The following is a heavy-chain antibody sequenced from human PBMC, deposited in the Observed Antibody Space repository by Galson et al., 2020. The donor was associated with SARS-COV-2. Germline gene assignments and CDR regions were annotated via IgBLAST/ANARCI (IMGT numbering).Heavy chain of an antibody. CDR2: IYYSGST. CDR1: GDSISSGGYY. Sequence: SETLSLTCTVSGDSISSGGYYWSWVRQHPGKGLEWIGFIYYSGSTYYNPSLKSLLTMSVDTSKNQFFLKLNSVTAADTAIYYCARGHYSSDWYRSGHYYYVDVWGRGTTVTVSS. CDR3: ARGHYSSDWYRSGHYYYVDV. J-gene: IGHJ6*03. D-gene: IGHD6-19*01. V-gene: IGHV4-31*01.